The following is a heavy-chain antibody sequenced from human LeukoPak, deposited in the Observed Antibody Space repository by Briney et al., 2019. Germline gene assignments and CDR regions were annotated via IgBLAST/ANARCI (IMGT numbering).Heavy chain of an antibody. CDR2: INHSGST. D-gene: IGHD2-8*01. J-gene: IGHJ4*02. Sequence: SETLSLTCTVSGGSVSSGSYYWSWIRQPPGKGLEWIGEINHSGSTNYNPSLKSRVTISVDTSKNQFSLKLSSVTAADTAVYYCARVRMVYAPNFDYWGQGTLVTVSS. CDR3: ARVRMVYAPNFDY. CDR1: GGSVSSGSYY. V-gene: IGHV4-39*07.